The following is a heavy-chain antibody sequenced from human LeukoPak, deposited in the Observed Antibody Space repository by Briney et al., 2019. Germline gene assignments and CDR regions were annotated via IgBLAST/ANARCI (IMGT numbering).Heavy chain of an antibody. CDR3: ARTLIFDNRHRGAFDI. J-gene: IGHJ3*02. Sequence: EPSDTLSLTCDVSGYSISRSNWWGWIRQRPGKGLEWIGYIYHSRSTYYNPSLRSRVTMSQDTSKNQFSLKLSSVTAVDTAVYYCARTLIFDNRHRGAFDIWGQGTMVTVSS. CDR2: IYHSRST. V-gene: IGHV4-28*01. CDR1: GYSISRSNW. D-gene: IGHD3-22*01.